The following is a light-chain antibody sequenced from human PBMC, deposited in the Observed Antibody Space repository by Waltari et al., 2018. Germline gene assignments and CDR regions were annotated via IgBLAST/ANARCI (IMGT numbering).Light chain of an antibody. CDR3: LLYYGGPWV. J-gene: IGLJ3*02. V-gene: IGLV7-43*01. Sequence: QTVVTQEPSLTVSPGGTVTLTCASSTGAVTSDYYPNWFQQKPGQAPRALIHSTIVRYSWTPTRVSGFLLGDKAGLTLSGVQPEDEADYYCLLYYGGPWVFGGGTKVTVL. CDR2: STI. CDR1: TGAVTSDYY.